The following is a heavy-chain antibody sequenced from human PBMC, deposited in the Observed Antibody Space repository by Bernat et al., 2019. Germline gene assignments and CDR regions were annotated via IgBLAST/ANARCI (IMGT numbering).Heavy chain of an antibody. V-gene: IGHV3-23*01. Sequence: EVQLLESGGGLVQPGGSLRLSCAASGFTFSSYAMSWVRQAPGKGLEWVSAISGSGGSTYDAESVNGRFTISRDNSKNTLYLQMNSLRDEGTAVYYCAKASYYYVSSGYYPSDYFDYWGQGTLVTVSS. D-gene: IGHD3-22*01. CDR2: ISGSGGST. CDR3: AKASYYYVSSGYYPSDYFDY. J-gene: IGHJ4*02. CDR1: GFTFSSYA.